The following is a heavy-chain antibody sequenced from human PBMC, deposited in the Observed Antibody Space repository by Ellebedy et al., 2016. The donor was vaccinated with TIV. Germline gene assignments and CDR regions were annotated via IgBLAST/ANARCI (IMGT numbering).Heavy chain of an antibody. CDR3: ARDQWLGRAYYFDS. D-gene: IGHD6-19*01. Sequence: GGSLRLSCVTSGFTFSNYWMTWVRQAPGKGLEWVANIKQDGSEKYSIDSVKGRFSISRDNAKNSMYLQMNSLTDEDTAVYYCARDQWLGRAYYFDSWGQGTLVTVSS. J-gene: IGHJ4*02. CDR2: IKQDGSEK. V-gene: IGHV3-7*01. CDR1: GFTFSNYW.